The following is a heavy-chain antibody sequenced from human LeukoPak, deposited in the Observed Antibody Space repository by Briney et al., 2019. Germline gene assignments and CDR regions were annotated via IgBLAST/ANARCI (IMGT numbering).Heavy chain of an antibody. CDR2: ISSSGNTI. Sequence: GGSLRLSCAASGFTFSDSYMSWIRQTPGKGLEWVSYISSSGNTIYYADSVKGRFTISRDNAKNSLYLQMNSLRAEDTAVYYCAREWVYWGQGTLVTVSS. J-gene: IGHJ4*02. D-gene: IGHD6-13*01. V-gene: IGHV3-11*04. CDR1: GFTFSDSY. CDR3: AREWVY.